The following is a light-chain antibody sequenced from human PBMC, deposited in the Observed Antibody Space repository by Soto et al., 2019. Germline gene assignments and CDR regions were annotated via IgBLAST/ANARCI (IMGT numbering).Light chain of an antibody. CDR1: QSVSSSY. V-gene: IGKV3-20*01. CDR3: QQDSALPMT. J-gene: IGKJ5*01. CDR2: GAS. Sequence: EIVFPRSRGTLPLSPGERATLSCRASQSVSSSYLAWYQQKPGQAPRLLIHGASSRATGIPDRFSGSGSGTDFTLTISRLEPDDFGVYFCQQDSALPMTVGQGTRLEIK.